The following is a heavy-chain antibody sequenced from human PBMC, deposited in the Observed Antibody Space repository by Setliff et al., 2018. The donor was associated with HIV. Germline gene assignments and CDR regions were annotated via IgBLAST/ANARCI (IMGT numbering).Heavy chain of an antibody. J-gene: IGHJ4*02. D-gene: IGHD6-13*01. CDR1: GYTFTSYY. Sequence: GASVKVSCKASGYTFTSYYLHWVRQAPGQGLEWMGMINPSGGSASYAQKFQGRVTITTDESTSTAYMELSSLRSEDTAVYYCARADSSNWYHVDYRGQGTLVTVSS. V-gene: IGHV1-46*01. CDR2: INPSGGSA. CDR3: ARADSSNWYHVDY.